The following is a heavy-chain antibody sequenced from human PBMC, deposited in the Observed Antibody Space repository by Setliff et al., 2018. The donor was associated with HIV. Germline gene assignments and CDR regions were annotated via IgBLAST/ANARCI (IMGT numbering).Heavy chain of an antibody. CDR3: VRDRMEYSVGYYFDS. D-gene: IGHD4-4*01. CDR2: INWSGSTN. V-gene: IGHV3-20*04. Sequence: LRLSCAGSGFTVDDYGMSWVRQTPGAGLEWLSDINWSGSTNGYADSVKGRFTISRDNAKNTVYLQINSLRVEDTALYYCVRDRMEYSVGYYFDSWGQGTLFTVSS. J-gene: IGHJ4*02. CDR1: GFTVDDYG.